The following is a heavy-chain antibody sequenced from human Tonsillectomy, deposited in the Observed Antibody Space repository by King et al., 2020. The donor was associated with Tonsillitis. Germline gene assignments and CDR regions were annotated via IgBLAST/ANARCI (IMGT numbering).Heavy chain of an antibody. CDR1: GFTFSDYY. CDR3: ARNPFDY. J-gene: IGHJ4*02. CDR2: IGFSSSYT. Sequence: QLVQSGGGLVKPGGSLRLSCAASGFTFSDYYMSWFRQAPGKGLEWVSFIGFSSSYTHYAESVKGRFTISRDNAKNSLYRQMNSLRPEDTAVYYCARNPFDYWGQGTLVTVSS. V-gene: IGHV3-11*06.